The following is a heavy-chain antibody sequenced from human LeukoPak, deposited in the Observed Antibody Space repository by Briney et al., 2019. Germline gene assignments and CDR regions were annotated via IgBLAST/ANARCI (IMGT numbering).Heavy chain of an antibody. Sequence: ASVKVSCKASGYTCTDYYMHWMRQAPGQGLKWMGWINPKRGVTTHAQKFQGRVTMTRDASITTAYMALTRLRSDDTTIYYCARERNYGDYGNAFDVWGQGTKVTVSS. CDR2: INPKRGVT. D-gene: IGHD4-17*01. J-gene: IGHJ3*01. CDR3: ARERNYGDYGNAFDV. V-gene: IGHV1-2*02. CDR1: GYTCTDYY.